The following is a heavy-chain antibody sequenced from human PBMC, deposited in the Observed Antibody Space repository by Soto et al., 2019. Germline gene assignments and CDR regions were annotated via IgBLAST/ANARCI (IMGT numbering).Heavy chain of an antibody. V-gene: IGHV1-2*04. CDR1: VYTFTCYY. CDR2: INPNSGGT. D-gene: IGHD5-12*01. Sequence: XSVKVSCKASVYTFTCYYMHWVRQAPGQGLEWMGWINPNSGGTNYAQKFQGWVTMTRDTSISTAYMELSRLRSDDTAVYYCARGLGSGYDFGYYYGMDVWGHGTTATVSS. CDR3: ARGLGSGYDFGYYYGMDV. J-gene: IGHJ6*02.